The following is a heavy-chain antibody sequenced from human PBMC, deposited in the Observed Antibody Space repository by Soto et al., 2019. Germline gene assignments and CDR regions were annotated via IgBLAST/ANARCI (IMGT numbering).Heavy chain of an antibody. CDR1: GFTFSTYA. V-gene: IGHV3-23*01. CDR3: AKGARGTSNSNDY. D-gene: IGHD2-2*01. J-gene: IGHJ4*02. Sequence: GGSLRLSCAASGFTFSTYAVSWVRQAPGKGLEWVSSISGTGGGTNYADSLKGRFTVSRDNSKNTLYLQMNTLRAEDTATYYCAKGARGTSNSNDYWGQGTLVTVSS. CDR2: ISGTGGGT.